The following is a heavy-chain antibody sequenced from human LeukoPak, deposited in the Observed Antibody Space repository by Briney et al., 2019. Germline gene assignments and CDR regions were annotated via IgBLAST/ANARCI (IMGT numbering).Heavy chain of an antibody. D-gene: IGHD5-12*01. CDR3: AARLGWFDP. V-gene: IGHV4-39*07. CDR2: INHSGST. Sequence: SETLSLTCTVSGVAISSSGDYWGWIRQPPGKGLEWIGEINHSGSTNYNPSLKSRVTISVDTSKNQFSLKLSSVTAADTAVYYCAARLGWFDPWGQGTLVTVSS. J-gene: IGHJ5*02. CDR1: GVAISSSGDY.